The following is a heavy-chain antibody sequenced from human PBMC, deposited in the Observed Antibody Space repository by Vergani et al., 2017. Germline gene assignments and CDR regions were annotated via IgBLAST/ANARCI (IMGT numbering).Heavy chain of an antibody. CDR3: ARAYGRYDWFDY. J-gene: IGHJ4*01. CDR1: GFTFSGFS. Sequence: EVQLVESGGGLVKPGESLRLSCAASGFTFSGFSMNWVRQAPGKGLEWVSSISSSGTYIYYADSTKGRFTISRDNAKKSLYLQMNSLRAEDTAVYYCARAYGRYDWFDYWGQRTLVTVSS. D-gene: IGHD1-20*01. V-gene: IGHV3-21*04. CDR2: ISSSGTYI.